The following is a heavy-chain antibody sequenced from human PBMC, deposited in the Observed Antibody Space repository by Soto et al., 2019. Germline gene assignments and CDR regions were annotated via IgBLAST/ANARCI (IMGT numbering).Heavy chain of an antibody. J-gene: IGHJ4*02. V-gene: IGHV4-61*01. Sequence: SETLSLTCTVSGGSVSSSTYYWTWIRQPPGKGLEWIGFMYYGGSTNYNPSLMRRVSISVDTSKNQFSLNLKSVTAADTAIYYCAREGKYSDFSWVDYWGPGTLVTVSS. CDR3: AREGKYSDFSWVDY. CDR1: GGSVSSSTYY. D-gene: IGHD5-12*01. CDR2: MYYGGST.